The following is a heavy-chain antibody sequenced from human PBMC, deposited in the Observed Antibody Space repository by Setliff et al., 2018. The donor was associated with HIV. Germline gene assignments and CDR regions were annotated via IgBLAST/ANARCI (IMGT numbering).Heavy chain of an antibody. D-gene: IGHD3-10*01. CDR2: INAANGKT. Sequence: KVSCKASGFTFTTYAVHWVRQAPGQRPEWMGWINAANGKTRYPQRFEARVTITMDTGASTAYMELNSLRSEDSAVCYCARGVIRGVISQGGLDYWGPGTLVTVSS. V-gene: IGHV1-3*01. CDR1: GFTFTTYA. CDR3: ARGVIRGVISQGGLDY. J-gene: IGHJ4*02.